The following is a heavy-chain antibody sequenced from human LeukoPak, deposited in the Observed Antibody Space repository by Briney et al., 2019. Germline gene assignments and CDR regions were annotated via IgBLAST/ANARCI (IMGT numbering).Heavy chain of an antibody. J-gene: IGHJ4*02. CDR2: ISSSGSAI. CDR3: ARDPHYYDADY. CDR1: GFTFSDYY. Sequence: GGSLRLSCAASGFTFSDYYMSWIRQAPGKGLEWVSYISSSGSAIYYADSVKGRFTISRDNAKNSLYLQMNSLRAEDTAVYYCARDPHYYDADYWGQGTLVTVSS. V-gene: IGHV3-11*01. D-gene: IGHD3-22*01.